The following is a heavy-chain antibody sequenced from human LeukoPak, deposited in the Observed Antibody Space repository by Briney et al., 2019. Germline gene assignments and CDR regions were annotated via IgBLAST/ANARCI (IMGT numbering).Heavy chain of an antibody. J-gene: IGHJ3*02. V-gene: IGHV4-4*07. CDR3: ASSSDPGGAFDI. CDR1: GGSISSYY. CDR2: IYTSGST. D-gene: IGHD3-22*01. Sequence: SETLSLTCTVSGGSISSYYWSWIRQPAGKGLEWIGRIYTSGSTNYNPSLKSRVTMSVDTSKNQFSLKLSSVTAADTAVYYCASSSDPGGAFDIWGQGTMVTVSS.